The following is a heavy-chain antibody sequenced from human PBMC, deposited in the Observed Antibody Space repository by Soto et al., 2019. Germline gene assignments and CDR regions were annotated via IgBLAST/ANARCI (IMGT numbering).Heavy chain of an antibody. Sequence: GSLRISWSAAWGTFSSYGRHCVRQVPGKGLEWVSRISHNGGDTIYAGSVKGRFTISRDNSKNTVYLQMNNLRAEDTALYYRAIDRWDVYGSNRGQGTLVTVSS. D-gene: IGHD4-17*01. CDR2: ISHNGGDT. V-gene: IGHV3-23*01. CDR3: AIDRWDVYGSN. CDR1: WGTFSSYG. J-gene: IGHJ4*02.